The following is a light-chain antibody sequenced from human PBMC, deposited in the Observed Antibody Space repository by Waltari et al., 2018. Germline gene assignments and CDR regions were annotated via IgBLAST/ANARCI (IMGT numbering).Light chain of an antibody. CDR2: VVS. Sequence: QSALTQPASVSGSPGQSITISCTGTSSDVGGHDYVSWYQQPPGKAPKPLVYVVSKRPSGVSDRFSGSKSGNTASLTISGLQAEDEADYYFSSYTSINTFVFGTGTKVTVL. V-gene: IGLV2-14*01. J-gene: IGLJ1*01. CDR1: SSDVGGHDY. CDR3: SSYTSINTFV.